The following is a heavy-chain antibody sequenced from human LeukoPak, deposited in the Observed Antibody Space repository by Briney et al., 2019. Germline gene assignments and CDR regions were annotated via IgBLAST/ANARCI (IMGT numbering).Heavy chain of an antibody. J-gene: IGHJ3*02. CDR1: GFTFSSYA. CDR2: ISGSGGST. Sequence: GRSLRLSCAASGFTFSSYAMSWVRQAPGKGLEWVSAISGSGGSTYYADSVKGRFTISRDNSKNTLYLQMNSLRAEDTAVYYCARALRRRDAFDIWGQGTMVTVSS. V-gene: IGHV3-23*01. CDR3: ARALRRRDAFDI. D-gene: IGHD4-17*01.